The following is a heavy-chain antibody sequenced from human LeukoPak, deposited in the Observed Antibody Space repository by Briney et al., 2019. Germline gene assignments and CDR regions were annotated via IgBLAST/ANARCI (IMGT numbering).Heavy chain of an antibody. J-gene: IGHJ4*02. D-gene: IGHD1-26*01. Sequence: GGSLRLSCAASGFTFSSYAMHWVRQAPGKGLEYVSAISSNGGSTFYANSVKGRFTISRDNAKNTVYLQMNSLRAEDTAVYYCARGSLGDGSLLVDYWGQGTLVTVSS. CDR2: ISSNGGST. CDR1: GFTFSSYA. V-gene: IGHV3-64*01. CDR3: ARGSLGDGSLLVDY.